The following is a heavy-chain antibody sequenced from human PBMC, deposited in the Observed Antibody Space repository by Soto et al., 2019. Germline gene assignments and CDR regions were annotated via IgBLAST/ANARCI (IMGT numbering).Heavy chain of an antibody. CDR1: GFTFSSYA. V-gene: IGHV3-23*01. CDR3: AQPHKPFLEYWYFDI. J-gene: IGHJ2*01. CDR2: LSGSGIST. Sequence: PGGSLRLSCAASGFTFSSYAMSWVRQAPGKGLEWVSALSGSGISTYSADIVKDRFTISRDNSNNTLFLQMNSLRAEDTAVYYCAQPHKPFLEYWYFDIWGRGTLATVYS.